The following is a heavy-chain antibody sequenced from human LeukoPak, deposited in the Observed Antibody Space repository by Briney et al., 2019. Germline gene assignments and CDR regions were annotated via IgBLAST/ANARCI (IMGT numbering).Heavy chain of an antibody. J-gene: IGHJ5*02. Sequence: PGGSLRLSCAASGFTFSNSWMSWVRQAPGKGLEWVATIKPDGSAQYYVDFVKGRFTISRDNAKNSLFLQINSLRAEDTAVYYCANGGTYSSGPWGQGTLVTVSS. CDR2: IKPDGSAQ. CDR1: GFTFSNSW. D-gene: IGHD3-22*01. V-gene: IGHV3-7*01. CDR3: ANGGTYSSGP.